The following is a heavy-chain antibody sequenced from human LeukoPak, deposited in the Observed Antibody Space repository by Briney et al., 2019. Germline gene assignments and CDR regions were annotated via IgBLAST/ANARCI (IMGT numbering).Heavy chain of an antibody. Sequence: GGSLRLSFAASGLPFNSYAMSWVRPAPGKGLEWVSAINRSGGSTYYSDSVKGRFTISRDNSKNTLYLQMNSLRAEDTAVYYCANTLSDYYGSGSYSGFDYWGQGTLVTVSS. CDR2: INRSGGST. CDR3: ANTLSDYYGSGSYSGFDY. V-gene: IGHV3-23*01. D-gene: IGHD3-10*01. CDR1: GLPFNSYA. J-gene: IGHJ4*02.